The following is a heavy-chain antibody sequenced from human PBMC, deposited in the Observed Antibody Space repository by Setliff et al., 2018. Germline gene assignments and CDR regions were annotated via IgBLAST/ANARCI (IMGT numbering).Heavy chain of an antibody. CDR3: ARDLPTEYETIRDTFDV. CDR2: INTKTATP. J-gene: IGHJ3*01. CDR1: GYTISSYP. D-gene: IGHD2-21*01. V-gene: IGHV7-4-1*01. Sequence: ASVKVSCKVSGYTISSYPLNWVRQAPGQGLGWMGWINTKTATPSYAQGFTGRFVFSLDTSASTAHLQIDSLTSEDTAVYYCARDLPTEYETIRDTFDVWGQGTKVT.